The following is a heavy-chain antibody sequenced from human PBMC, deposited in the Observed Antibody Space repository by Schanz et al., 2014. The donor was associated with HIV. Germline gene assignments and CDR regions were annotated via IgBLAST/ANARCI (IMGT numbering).Heavy chain of an antibody. CDR2: IIPIFGTA. CDR3: ARAAFSSEYYYGMDV. CDR1: GGTFSIYA. Sequence: QVQLVQSGAEVKKPGSSVKVSCKASGGTFSIYAISWVRQAPGQGLEWMGGIIPIFGTANYAQKFQGRVTIISYESTSTAYMELSSLRSADTAVYFCARAAFSSEYYYGMDVWGQGTTVTVSS. D-gene: IGHD3-3*02. V-gene: IGHV1-69*01. J-gene: IGHJ6*02.